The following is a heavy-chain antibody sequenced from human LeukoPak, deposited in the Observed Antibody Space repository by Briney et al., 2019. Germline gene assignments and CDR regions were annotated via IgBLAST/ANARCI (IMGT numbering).Heavy chain of an antibody. J-gene: IGHJ5*02. CDR1: GFTFSDYY. V-gene: IGHV3-11*01. CDR3: AGSGYSSGWYRNWFDP. Sequence: GGSLRLSCAASGFTFSDYYMSWIRQAPGKGLEWVSYISSSGSTIYYADSVKGRFTISRDNAKNSLYLQMNSLRAEDTAVYYCAGSGYSSGWYRNWFDPWGQGTLVTVSS. CDR2: ISSSGSTI. D-gene: IGHD6-19*01.